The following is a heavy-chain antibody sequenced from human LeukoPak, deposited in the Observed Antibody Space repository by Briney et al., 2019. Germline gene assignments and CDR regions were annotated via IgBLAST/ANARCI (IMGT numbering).Heavy chain of an antibody. Sequence: SETLSLTCTVSGGSTSDSYWSWIRQPPGKGQEWIGWIFGSGDFNYNPSLKSRLSISVDTSNNQFSLKLTSATAADTAVYYCAREKDTGSNHAKIRYDIWGQGTMVTVSS. V-gene: IGHV4-59*13. CDR2: IFGSGDF. CDR1: GGSTSDSY. CDR3: AREKDTGSNHAKIRYDI. D-gene: IGHD1-26*01. J-gene: IGHJ3*02.